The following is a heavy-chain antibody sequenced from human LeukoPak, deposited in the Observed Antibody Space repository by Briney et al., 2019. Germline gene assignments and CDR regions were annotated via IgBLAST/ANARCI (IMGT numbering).Heavy chain of an antibody. CDR2: IKLDGSEK. D-gene: IGHD3-3*01. J-gene: IGHJ4*02. Sequence: GGSLRLSCAASGFTFSSYWMTWVRQAPGKGLEWVANIKLDGSEKYYVDSVKGRFTISRDNAKNSLYLQMNSLRAEDTAVYYCARDLTYYDFWSGDIFGGEYYFDYWGQGTLVTVSS. CDR1: GFTFSSYW. V-gene: IGHV3-7*01. CDR3: ARDLTYYDFWSGDIFGGEYYFDY.